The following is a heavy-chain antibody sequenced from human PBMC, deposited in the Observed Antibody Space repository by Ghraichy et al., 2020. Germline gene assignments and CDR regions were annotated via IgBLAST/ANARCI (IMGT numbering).Heavy chain of an antibody. J-gene: IGHJ4*02. D-gene: IGHD1-7*01. Sequence: SLNISRAVSGGAIRSSAYSWTWVRQPPEKGLEWIAYVYYDGSTYYNPSLKSRVTISLDNSKNQFSLELTSVTAADTAVYYCARALNYVGFDYWGQGTLVTVSS. CDR1: GGAIRSSAYS. V-gene: IGHV4-30-2*01. CDR3: ARALNYVGFDY. CDR2: VYYDGST.